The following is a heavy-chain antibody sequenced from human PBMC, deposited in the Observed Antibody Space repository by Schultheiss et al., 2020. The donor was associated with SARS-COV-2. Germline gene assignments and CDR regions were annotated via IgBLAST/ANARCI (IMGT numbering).Heavy chain of an antibody. CDR1: GGSFSGYY. CDR2: INHSGST. Sequence: SETLSLTCAVYGGSFSGYYWSWIRQPPGKGLEWIGEINHSGSTNYNPSLKSRVTISVDTSKNQFSLKLSSVTAADTAVYYCARLPYSSSRGGVYWGQGTLVTVSS. J-gene: IGHJ4*02. D-gene: IGHD6-13*01. CDR3: ARLPYSSSRGGVY. V-gene: IGHV4-34*01.